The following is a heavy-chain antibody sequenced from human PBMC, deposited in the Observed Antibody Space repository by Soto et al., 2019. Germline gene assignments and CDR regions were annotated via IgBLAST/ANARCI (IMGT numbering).Heavy chain of an antibody. Sequence: PSQTLSRTCAMSGDSVASSRATWDWIRLSPSRGLEWLGRTYYRSKWYNEYAVSLKSRLIINPDTSKNQFSLQLSSVTPEDTAVYFCARTISVAADYWAQGLLVTVSS. D-gene: IGHD6-19*01. CDR3: ARTISVAADY. CDR2: TYYRSKWYN. CDR1: GDSVASSRAT. J-gene: IGHJ4*02. V-gene: IGHV6-1*01.